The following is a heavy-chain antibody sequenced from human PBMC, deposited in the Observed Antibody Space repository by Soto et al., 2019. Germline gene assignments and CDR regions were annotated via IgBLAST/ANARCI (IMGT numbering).Heavy chain of an antibody. CDR2: ISAYNGNT. CDR3: ARDIVVVVAAYYYYYGMDV. V-gene: IGHV1-18*01. D-gene: IGHD2-15*01. CDR1: GYTFTSYG. Sequence: QVQLVQSGAEVKKPGASVKVSCKASGYTFTSYGISWVRQAPGQGLEWMGWISAYNGNTNYAQKLQGRVTMTTDTSTSTAYMERRSLRSDDTAVYYCARDIVVVVAAYYYYYGMDVWGQGTTVTVSS. J-gene: IGHJ6*02.